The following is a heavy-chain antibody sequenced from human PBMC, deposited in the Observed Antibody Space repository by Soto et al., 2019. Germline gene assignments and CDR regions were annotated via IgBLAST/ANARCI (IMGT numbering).Heavy chain of an antibody. CDR1: GGSVSSGSHY. J-gene: IGHJ5*02. V-gene: IGHV4-61*01. CDR2: MYHSGST. CDR3: ARVPDR. D-gene: IGHD2-2*01. Sequence: PSETLSLTCTVSGGSVSSGSHYWSWIRQPPGKGLEWIGYMYHSGSTNYNPSLRGRVTMSVDTSKNQFSLKLSSVTAADTAVYYCARVPDRWGQGTLVTVSS.